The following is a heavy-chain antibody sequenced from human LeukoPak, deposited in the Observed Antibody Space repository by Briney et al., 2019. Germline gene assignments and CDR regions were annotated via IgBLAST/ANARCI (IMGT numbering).Heavy chain of an antibody. CDR2: IYYSGST. J-gene: IGHJ4*02. D-gene: IGHD5-24*01. V-gene: IGHV4-59*06. CDR1: GGSISSYY. Sequence: PSETLSLTCTVSGGSISSYYWSWIRQHPGKGLEWIGYIYYSGSTYYNPSLKSRVTISVDTSKNQFSLKLSSVTAADTAVHYCARDRNQAAFDYWGQGTLVTVSS. CDR3: ARDRNQAAFDY.